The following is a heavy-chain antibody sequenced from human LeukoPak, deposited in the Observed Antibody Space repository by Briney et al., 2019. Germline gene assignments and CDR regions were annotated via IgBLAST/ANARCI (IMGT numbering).Heavy chain of an antibody. V-gene: IGHV1-2*02. J-gene: IGHJ4*02. D-gene: IGHD3-3*01. CDR3: ARSFPDFWSGYDDY. CDR2: INPNSGGT. Sequence: RASVKVSCKASGYTFTGYYMHWVRQAPGQGLEWMGWINPNSGGTNYAQKFQGRVTMTRDTFISTAYMELSRLRSDDTAVYYCARSFPDFWSGYDDYWGQGTLVTVSS. CDR1: GYTFTGYY.